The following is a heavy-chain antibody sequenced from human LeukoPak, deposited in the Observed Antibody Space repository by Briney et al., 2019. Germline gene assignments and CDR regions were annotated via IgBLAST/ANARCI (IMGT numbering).Heavy chain of an antibody. V-gene: IGHV3-23*01. CDR3: AKEIWPTVTTPGHTHFDY. CDR1: GFTFSNHG. J-gene: IGHJ4*02. D-gene: IGHD4-17*01. Sequence: GGSLRLSCAASGFTFSNHGMNWVRQAPGKGLEWVSGISPSGDITYYADSVKGRFTISRDNSKNTLCLQMNSLRAEDTAVYYCAKEIWPTVTTPGHTHFDYWGQGTLVTVSS. CDR2: ISPSGDIT.